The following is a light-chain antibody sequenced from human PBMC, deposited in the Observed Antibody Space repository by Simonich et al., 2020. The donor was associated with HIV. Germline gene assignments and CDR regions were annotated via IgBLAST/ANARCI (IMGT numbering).Light chain of an antibody. J-gene: IGLJ3*02. V-gene: IGLV3-10*01. Sequence: SYELTQPPSVSVSPGQTARITCSGDALTKKYAYWYQQKSGQAPVLVIYEDSKRPSGSPERFSGSSSGTMATLTISGAQVEDEADYYCYSTDSSGNRVFGGGTKLTVL. CDR3: YSTDSSGNRV. CDR1: ALTKKY. CDR2: EDS.